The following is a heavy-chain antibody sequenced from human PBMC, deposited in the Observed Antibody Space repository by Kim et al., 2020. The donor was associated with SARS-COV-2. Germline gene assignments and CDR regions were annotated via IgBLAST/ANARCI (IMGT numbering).Heavy chain of an antibody. D-gene: IGHD3-22*01. Sequence: GGSLRLSCAASGFTFSSYSMNWVRQAPGKGLEWVSSISSSSSYIYYADSVKGRFTISRDNAKNSLYLQMNSLRAEDTAVYYCARDRPHSSGYYYVQGGNYYFDYWGQGTLVTVSS. CDR2: ISSSSSYI. V-gene: IGHV3-21*01. CDR3: ARDRPHSSGYYYVQGGNYYFDY. J-gene: IGHJ4*02. CDR1: GFTFSSYS.